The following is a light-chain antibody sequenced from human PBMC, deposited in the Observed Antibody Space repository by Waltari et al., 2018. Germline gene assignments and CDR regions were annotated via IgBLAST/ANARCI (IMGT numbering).Light chain of an antibody. J-gene: IGKJ1*01. CDR1: QSVSRA. CDR3: QHYLRLPVT. Sequence: EIVLTQSPGTLSLSLGERAPVSCRASQSVSRALAWYQQKPGQAPRLLTYGASTRATGIPDRFGGSGSGTDFSLTISRLGPDDFAVYYCQHYLRLPVTFGQGTTVEI. V-gene: IGKV3-20*01. CDR2: GAS.